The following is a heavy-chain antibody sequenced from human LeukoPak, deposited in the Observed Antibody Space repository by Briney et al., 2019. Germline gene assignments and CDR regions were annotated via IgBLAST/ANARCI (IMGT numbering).Heavy chain of an antibody. Sequence: ASVKVSCKASGYTFTSYDINWVRQATGQGLEWMGWVNPNSGNTGYAQKFQDRVTMTRNTSISTAYMELSSLRSDDTAVYYCARGPPNWGYDYWGPGTLVTVSS. D-gene: IGHD7-27*01. J-gene: IGHJ4*02. CDR3: ARGPPNWGYDY. CDR1: GYTFTSYD. V-gene: IGHV1-8*01. CDR2: VNPNSGNT.